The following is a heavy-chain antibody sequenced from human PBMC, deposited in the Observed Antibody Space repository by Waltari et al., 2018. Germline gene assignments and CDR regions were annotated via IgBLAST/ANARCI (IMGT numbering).Heavy chain of an antibody. V-gene: IGHV4-59*01. J-gene: IGHJ3*02. CDR3: ARDRARYALDAFDI. Sequence: QVQLQESGPGLVKPSETLSLTCTVSGGSISSYYWSWIRQPPGKGLEWIGYIYYSGGTNYNPSLKSRVTISVDTSKNQFSLKLSSVTAADTAVYYCARDRARYALDAFDIWGQGTMVTVSS. CDR1: GGSISSYY. D-gene: IGHD2-2*01. CDR2: IYYSGGT.